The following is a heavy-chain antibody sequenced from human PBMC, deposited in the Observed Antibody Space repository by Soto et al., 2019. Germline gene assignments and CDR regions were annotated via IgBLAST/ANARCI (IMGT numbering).Heavy chain of an antibody. CDR1: GFTFSSYW. D-gene: IGHD3-3*01. CDR2: IKQDGSEK. CDR3: ARDYDFWSGYSIPFDY. V-gene: IGHV3-7*01. Sequence: GGSLRLSCAASGFTFSSYWMSWGRQAPGKGLEWVANIKQDGSEKYYVDSVKGRFTISRDNAKNSLYLQMNSLRAEDTAVYYCARDYDFWSGYSIPFDYWGQGTLVTVSS. J-gene: IGHJ4*02.